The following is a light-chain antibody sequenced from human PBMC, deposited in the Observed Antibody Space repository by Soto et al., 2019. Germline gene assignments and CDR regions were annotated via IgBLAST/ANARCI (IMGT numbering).Light chain of an antibody. CDR3: SSYAGSSTHVV. CDR1: SSDFGSYIL. V-gene: IGLV2-23*01. Sequence: QSALTQPASVSGSPGQSITISCTGTSSDFGSYILVSWYQQHPGKAPKVMIYEGSKRPSGVSDRFSGSQSGNTASLTISGLQAEDEADDYCSSYAGSSTHVVFGGGTKVTVL. J-gene: IGLJ2*01. CDR2: EGS.